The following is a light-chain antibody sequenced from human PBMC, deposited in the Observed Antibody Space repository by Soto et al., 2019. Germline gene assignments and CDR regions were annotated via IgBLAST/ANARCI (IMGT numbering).Light chain of an antibody. CDR2: GAS. J-gene: IGKJ1*01. CDR3: QQSNSITWT. V-gene: IGKV3-11*01. CDR1: QSVSSY. Sequence: EIVLTQSPATLSLSPGERATLSCRASQSVSSYLAWYQQKPGQAPRLLIYGASSRATGIPDRFSGSGSGTEFTLTISSLQPDDFATYYCQQSNSITWTFGQGTKVDIK.